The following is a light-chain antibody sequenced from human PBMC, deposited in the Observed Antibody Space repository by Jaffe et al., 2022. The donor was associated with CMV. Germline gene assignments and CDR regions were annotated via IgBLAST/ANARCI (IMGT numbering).Light chain of an antibody. CDR1: AGDVGAYDY. CDR2: DVN. Sequence: QSALTQPASVSGSPGQSITISCTGSAGDVGAYDYVSWYQQHPGKAPKLMIYDVNNRPSGVSYRFSGSKSGNTASLTISGLQAEDEADYYCSSYTTRRTWVFGGGTKLTAL. J-gene: IGLJ3*02. CDR3: SSYTTRRTWV. V-gene: IGLV2-14*03.